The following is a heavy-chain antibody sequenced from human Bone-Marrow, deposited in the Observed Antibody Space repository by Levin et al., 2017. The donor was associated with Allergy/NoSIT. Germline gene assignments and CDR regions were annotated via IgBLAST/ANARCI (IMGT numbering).Heavy chain of an antibody. CDR2: ISYYGST. V-gene: IGHV4-39*07. CDR1: GGSITTSPYY. J-gene: IGHJ4*02. CDR3: TRVYTGSAFEH. D-gene: IGHD1-26*01. Sequence: SQTLSLTCTVSGGSITTSPYYWGWIRQAPGKGLEWIGSISYYGSTHYNSSLQSRVTISRDTSKNQFSLTLSSVTAADTAVYYCTRVYTGSAFEHWGQGTLVTVSS.